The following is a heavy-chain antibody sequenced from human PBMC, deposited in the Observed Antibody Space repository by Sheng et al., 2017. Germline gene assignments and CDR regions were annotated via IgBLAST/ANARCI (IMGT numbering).Heavy chain of an antibody. V-gene: IGHV4-34*01. CDR2: INHSGST. D-gene: IGHD1-26*01. CDR3: ARGGGTVGATASRRTKGYGWFDP. CDR1: GGSFSGYY. J-gene: IGHJ5*02. Sequence: QVQLQQWGAGLLKPSETLSLTCAVYGGSFSGYYWSWIRQPPGKGLEWIGEINHSGSTNYNPSLKSRVTISVDTSKNQFSLKLSSVTAADTAVYYCARGGGTVGATASRRTKGYGWFDPWGQGTLVTVSS.